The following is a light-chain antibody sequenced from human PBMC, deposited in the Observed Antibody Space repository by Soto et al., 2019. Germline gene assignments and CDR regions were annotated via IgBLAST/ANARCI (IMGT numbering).Light chain of an antibody. CDR3: QTADTSLNVV. CDR2: SNT. J-gene: IGLJ2*01. V-gene: IGLV1-40*01. CDR1: SSNIGAGYG. Sequence: QAVVTQPPSVSGAPGQRVTFSCTGSSSNIGAGYGVHWYQQLPGAAPKLLISSNTNRPSGVPDRFSASQSGTSASLAITGLQAEDEADYYCQTADTSLNVVFGGGTQLTVL.